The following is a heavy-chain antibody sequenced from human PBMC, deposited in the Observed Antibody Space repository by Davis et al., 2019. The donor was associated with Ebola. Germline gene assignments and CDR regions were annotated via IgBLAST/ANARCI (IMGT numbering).Heavy chain of an antibody. D-gene: IGHD3-3*01. CDR1: GGSISSYY. J-gene: IGHJ4*02. CDR2: IYYSGST. CDR3: ARQIFGVVIIFDY. V-gene: IGHV4-39*01. Sequence: PSETLSLTCTVSGGSISSYYWGWIRQPPGKGLEWIGSIYYSGSTYYNPSLKSRVTISVDTSKNQFSLKLSSVTAADTAVYYCARQIFGVVIIFDYWGQGTLVTVSS.